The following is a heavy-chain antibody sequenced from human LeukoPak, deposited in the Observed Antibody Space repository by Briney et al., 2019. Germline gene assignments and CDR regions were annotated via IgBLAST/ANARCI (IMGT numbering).Heavy chain of an antibody. V-gene: IGHV3-48*03. Sequence: GGSLRLSCAASGFAFSSYEMNWVRQARGKGLVAVSYISSGSTIYDSDSVKGRFTISRDNAKNSLYLQMNSLRAEDTAVYYCARESIAVAGAPFDYWGQGTLVTVSS. D-gene: IGHD6-19*01. J-gene: IGHJ4*02. CDR2: ISSGSTI. CDR1: GFAFSSYE. CDR3: ARESIAVAGAPFDY.